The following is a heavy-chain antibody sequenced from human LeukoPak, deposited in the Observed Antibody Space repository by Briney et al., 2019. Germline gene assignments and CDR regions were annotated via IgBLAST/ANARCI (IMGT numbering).Heavy chain of an antibody. J-gene: IGHJ6*03. Sequence: GGSLRLSCAASGFAFSSYWMHWVRQAPGKGLVWVSRINSDGSSTSYADSVKGRFTISRDNAKNTLYLQMNSLRAEDTAVYYCARDSRFDYYYMDVWGKGTTVTVSS. CDR3: ARDSRFDYYYMDV. V-gene: IGHV3-74*01. CDR1: GFAFSSYW. CDR2: INSDGSST.